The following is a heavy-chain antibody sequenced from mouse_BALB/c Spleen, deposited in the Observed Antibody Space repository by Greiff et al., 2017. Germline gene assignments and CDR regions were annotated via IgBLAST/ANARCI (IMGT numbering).Heavy chain of an antibody. Sequence: DVKLVESGGGLVQPGGSLKLSCAASGFTFSSYTMSWVRQTPEKRLEWVAYISNGGGSTYYPDTVKGRFTISRDNAKNTLYLQMSSLKSEDTAMYYCARHAEAWFAYWGQGTLVTVSA. J-gene: IGHJ3*01. CDR2: ISNGGGST. CDR3: ARHAEAWFAY. CDR1: GFTFSSYT. V-gene: IGHV5-12-2*01.